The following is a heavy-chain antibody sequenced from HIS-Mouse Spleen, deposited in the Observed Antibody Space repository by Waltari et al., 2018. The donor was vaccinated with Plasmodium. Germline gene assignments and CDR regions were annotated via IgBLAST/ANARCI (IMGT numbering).Heavy chain of an antibody. Sequence: QVQLQQWGAGLLKPSETLSLTCAVYGGSFSGYYWSWIGQPPGKGLEWIGEINHSGRTNYNPSLKSRVTISVDTSKNQFSLKLSSVTAADTAVYYCARGLRGHYWYFDLWGRGTLVTVSS. D-gene: IGHD3-10*01. CDR1: GGSFSGYY. J-gene: IGHJ2*01. CDR2: INHSGRT. V-gene: IGHV4-34*01. CDR3: ARGLRGHYWYFDL.